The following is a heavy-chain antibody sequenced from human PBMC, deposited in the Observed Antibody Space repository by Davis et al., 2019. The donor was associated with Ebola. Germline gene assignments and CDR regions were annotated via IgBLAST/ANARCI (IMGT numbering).Heavy chain of an antibody. V-gene: IGHV3-30*03. CDR2: MSFDGYSK. D-gene: IGHD6-19*01. CDR3: AAEAGTSGRCGWFDP. CDR1: GSNFDIAW. Sequence: PGGSLRLSCAASGSNFDIAWVSWVRQAPGEGLEWVAAMSFDGYSKYYAASVRGRFTISRDMSETTVSLQMNSLTTEDTAVYYCAAEAGTSGRCGWFDPWGQGTLVTVSS. J-gene: IGHJ5*02.